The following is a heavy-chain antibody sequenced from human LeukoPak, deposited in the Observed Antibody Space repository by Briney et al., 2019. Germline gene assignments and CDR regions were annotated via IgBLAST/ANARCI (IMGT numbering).Heavy chain of an antibody. CDR2: ISSSSTI. V-gene: IGHV3-48*01. D-gene: IGHD2-21*01. CDR3: ARANTLVVPYFDY. J-gene: IGHJ4*02. CDR1: GFTFSSYN. Sequence: GGSLRLSCAASGFTFSSYNMNWVRQAPGKGLEWVSYISSSSTIYYADSVKGRFTISRDNAKNSLYLQMNSLRAEDTAVYYCARANTLVVPYFDYWGQGTLVTVSS.